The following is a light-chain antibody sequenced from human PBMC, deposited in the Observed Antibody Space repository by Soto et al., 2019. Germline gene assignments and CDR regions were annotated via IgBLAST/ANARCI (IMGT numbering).Light chain of an antibody. CDR1: SSDVCGYNY. J-gene: IGLJ1*01. CDR2: DVS. CDR3: CSYAGSNYV. Sequence: QSALTQPRSVSGSPGQSVTISCTGTSSDVCGYNYVSWYQQHPGKAPKLMIYDVSKRPSGVPDRFSGSKSGNTASLTISGLQAEEEADYYCCSYAGSNYVFGSGTKLTVL. V-gene: IGLV2-11*01.